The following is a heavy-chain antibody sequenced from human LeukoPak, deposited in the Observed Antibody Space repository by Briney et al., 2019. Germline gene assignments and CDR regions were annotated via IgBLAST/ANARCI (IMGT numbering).Heavy chain of an antibody. CDR2: IYPGDSDT. CDR1: GYSFTSYW. CDR3: ARRDSTGYYFLFDY. D-gene: IGHD3-22*01. V-gene: IGHV5-51*01. Sequence: LGESLKISCKGSGYSFTSYWIGWVRQMPGKGLEWMGIIYPGDSDTRYSPSFQGQVTISADRSISTAYLQWSSLKASDNAMYYCARRDSTGYYFLFDYWGQGTLVTVSS. J-gene: IGHJ4*02.